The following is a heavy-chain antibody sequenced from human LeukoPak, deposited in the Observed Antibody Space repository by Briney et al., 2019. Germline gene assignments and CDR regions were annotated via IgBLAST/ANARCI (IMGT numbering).Heavy chain of an antibody. CDR1: GGTFSSYA. CDR2: IIPIFGTA. D-gene: IGHD1-1*01. Sequence: SVKVSCKASGGTFSSYAISWVRQAPGQGLEWMGGIIPIFGTANYAQKFQGRVTITADESTSTAYMELSSLRSEDTAVYYCARSSDPSGWNDILGDYYYYYMDVWGKGTTVTVSS. V-gene: IGHV1-69*01. J-gene: IGHJ6*03. CDR3: ARSSDPSGWNDILGDYYYYYMDV.